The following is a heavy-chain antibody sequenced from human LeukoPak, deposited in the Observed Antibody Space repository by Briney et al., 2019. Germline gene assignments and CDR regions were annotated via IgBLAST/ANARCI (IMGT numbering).Heavy chain of an antibody. CDR3: AKDRRNIAVAGTGGPYYFDY. J-gene: IGHJ4*02. V-gene: IGHV3-30*02. CDR1: GFTFKTYS. Sequence: GGSLRLSCVVSGFTFKTYSMNWVRQAPGKGLEWVAFIRYDGSNKYYADSVKGRFTISRDNSKNTLYLQMNSLRAEDTAVYYCAKDRRNIAVAGTGGPYYFDYWGQGTLVTVSS. CDR2: IRYDGSNK. D-gene: IGHD6-19*01.